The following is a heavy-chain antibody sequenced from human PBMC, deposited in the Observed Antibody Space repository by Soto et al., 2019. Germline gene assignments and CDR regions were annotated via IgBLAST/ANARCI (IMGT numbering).Heavy chain of an antibody. CDR2: IKEDGSEK. CDR3: ARGRDSSSWSPIDY. CDR1: GFTFSSYW. Sequence: GGSLRLSCAASGFTFSSYWMSWARQAPGKGLEWVACIKEDGSEKYYVDSVKGRFTISRDNAKNSLYLQMDSLRAEDTAVFYCARGRDSSSWSPIDYWGQGTLVTVSS. V-gene: IGHV3-7*05. J-gene: IGHJ4*02. D-gene: IGHD6-13*01.